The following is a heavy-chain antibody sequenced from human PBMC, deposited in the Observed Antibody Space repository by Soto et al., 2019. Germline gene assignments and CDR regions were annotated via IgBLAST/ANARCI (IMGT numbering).Heavy chain of an antibody. V-gene: IGHV3-74*01. CDR2: INDDGSST. CDR3: ARGDSSGYGVDIDAFDI. Sequence: GGSLRLSCAASGFTFSSYWMHWVRQAPGKGLVWVSRINDDGSSTSYADSVKGRFTISRDNAKNMLYLQMNSLRAEDTAVYYCARGDSSGYGVDIDAFDIWGKGTVVTVSS. D-gene: IGHD3-22*01. J-gene: IGHJ3*02. CDR1: GFTFSSYW.